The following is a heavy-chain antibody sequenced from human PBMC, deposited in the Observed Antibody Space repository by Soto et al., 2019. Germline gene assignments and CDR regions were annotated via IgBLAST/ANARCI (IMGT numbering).Heavy chain of an antibody. J-gene: IGHJ4*02. Sequence: GGSLRLSCAASGFTFSSYAMSWVRQAPGKGLEWVSAISGSGGSTYYADSVKGRFTISRDNSKNTLYLQMNSLRAEDTAVYYWAKDRHYYGSGSYPPTGSFDYWGQGTLVTVSS. CDR1: GFTFSSYA. CDR2: ISGSGGST. V-gene: IGHV3-23*01. CDR3: AKDRHYYGSGSYPPTGSFDY. D-gene: IGHD3-10*01.